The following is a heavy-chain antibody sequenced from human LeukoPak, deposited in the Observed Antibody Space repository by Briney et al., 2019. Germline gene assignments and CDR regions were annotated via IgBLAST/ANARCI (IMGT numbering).Heavy chain of an antibody. D-gene: IGHD6-19*01. Sequence: GGSLRLSCAASGFTFSGYNMNWVRQAPGKGLEWVSSISSSSSYIYYADSVKGRFTISRDNAKNSLYLQMNSLRAEDTAVYYCARALYSSGWYPDYWGQGTLVTVSS. V-gene: IGHV3-21*01. CDR2: ISSSSSYI. J-gene: IGHJ4*02. CDR1: GFTFSGYN. CDR3: ARALYSSGWYPDY.